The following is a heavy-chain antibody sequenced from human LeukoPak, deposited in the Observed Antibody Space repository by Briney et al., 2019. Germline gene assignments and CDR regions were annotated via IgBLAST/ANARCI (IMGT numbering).Heavy chain of an antibody. CDR2: IYHSGST. D-gene: IGHD5-18*01. CDR3: ARINTAMADRVFDY. V-gene: IGHV4-30-2*01. CDR1: GDSINSNF. J-gene: IGHJ4*02. Sequence: SETLSLTCTVSGDSINSNFWSWIRQPPGKGLEWIGYIYHSGSTYYNPSLKSRVTISVDRSKNQFSLKLSSVTAADTAVYYCARINTAMADRVFDYWGQGTLVTVSS.